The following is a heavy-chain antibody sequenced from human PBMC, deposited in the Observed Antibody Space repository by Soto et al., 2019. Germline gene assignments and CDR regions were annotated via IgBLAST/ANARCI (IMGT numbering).Heavy chain of an antibody. CDR3: ARDGRYDSSGYYGAYYYYYGMDV. V-gene: IGHV3-33*01. D-gene: IGHD3-22*01. Sequence: QVQLVESGGGVVQPGRSLRLSCAASGFTFSSYGMHWVRQAPGKGLEWVAVIWYGGSNKYYADSVKGRFTISRDNSKNTLYLQMNSLRAEDTAVYYCARDGRYDSSGYYGAYYYYYGMDVWGQGTTVTVSS. CDR1: GFTFSSYG. J-gene: IGHJ6*02. CDR2: IWYGGSNK.